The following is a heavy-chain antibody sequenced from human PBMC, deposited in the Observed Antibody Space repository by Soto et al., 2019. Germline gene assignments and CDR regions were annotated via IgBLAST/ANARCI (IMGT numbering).Heavy chain of an antibody. D-gene: IGHD3-10*01. J-gene: IGHJ6*02. CDR3: ARQGFGELHGLVDV. CDR2: MGYNGFT. Sequence: QVQLQESGPGLVKPSETLSLTCTISGGPMNNYYCSWFRQPRGQGLEWIGYMGYNGFTRYNPSLRSRVVISLDTAKNQFSLNLSSVTAADTTLYYCARQGFGELHGLVDVWGQGIKVTVSS. CDR1: GGPMNNYY. V-gene: IGHV4-59*08.